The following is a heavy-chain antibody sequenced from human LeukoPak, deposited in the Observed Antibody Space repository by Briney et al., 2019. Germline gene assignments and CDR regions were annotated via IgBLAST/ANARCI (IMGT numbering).Heavy chain of an antibody. CDR2: ITFDGSNK. CDR1: GFTLSSNA. V-gene: IGHV3-30-3*01. Sequence: PGGSLRLSCAASGFTLSSNAMHWVRQAPGKGLDWVAAITFDGSNKDYADSVKGRFTISRDNSKNTLYMQMNSLRAEDTAVYYCARESNAYSGYDPFDYWGQGTLVTVSS. CDR3: ARESNAYSGYDPFDY. J-gene: IGHJ4*02. D-gene: IGHD5-12*01.